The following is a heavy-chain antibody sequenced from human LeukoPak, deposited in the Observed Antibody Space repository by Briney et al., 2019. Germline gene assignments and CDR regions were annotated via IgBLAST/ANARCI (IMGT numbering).Heavy chain of an antibody. CDR1: GGSISDYS. J-gene: IGHJ4*02. CDR3: ARHVYCTNGICSDY. V-gene: IGHV4-59*08. D-gene: IGHD2-8*01. Sequence: SETLSLTCTVSGGSISDYSWNWIRQPPGGRLEWIGNLYYSGSTNYNPSLKSRVTMSVDTSKNQFSLNLWSVTAADTAVYYCARHVYCTNGICSDYWGQGTLVIVSS. CDR2: LYYSGST.